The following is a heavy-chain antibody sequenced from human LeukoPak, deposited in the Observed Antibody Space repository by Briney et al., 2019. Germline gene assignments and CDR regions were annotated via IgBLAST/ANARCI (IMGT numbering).Heavy chain of an antibody. CDR2: IYHSGST. Sequence: SETLSLTCTVSGGSISSGGYYWSWIRQPPGKGLEWIGYIYHSGSTYYNPSLKSRVTISVDTSKNQFSLKLSSVTAADTAVYYCARSPGIAARAEAFDYWGQGTLVTVSS. V-gene: IGHV4-30-2*02. J-gene: IGHJ4*02. CDR1: GGSISSGGYY. CDR3: ARSPGIAARAEAFDY. D-gene: IGHD6-6*01.